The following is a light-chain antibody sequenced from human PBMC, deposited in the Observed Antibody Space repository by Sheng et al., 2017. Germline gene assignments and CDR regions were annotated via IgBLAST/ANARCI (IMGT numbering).Light chain of an antibody. V-gene: IGKV3-11*01. CDR2: HAS. CDR1: QGVGTY. Sequence: VLTQSPATLSLSPGERATLSCRASQGVGTYLAWYQQKSVQAPRLLIYHASNRATGIPARFSGSGSGTDFTLTISSLEPEDFAIYYCQQQRRTFGQGTKVGNQT. J-gene: IGKJ1*01. CDR3: QQQRRT.